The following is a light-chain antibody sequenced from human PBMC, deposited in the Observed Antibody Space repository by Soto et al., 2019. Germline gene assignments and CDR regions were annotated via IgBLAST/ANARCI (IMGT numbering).Light chain of an antibody. CDR2: ATS. CDR3: QQCYKMPS. Sequence: EIPLTQSPSSLAASVGDRLTLTCRASRNVSIYLNWYQHKPGKGPTLLIHATSNLQIGVPSCFSGSGSGTEFTLTISSLEPEDFGTYYCQQCYKMPSFGQGTRLVIK. V-gene: IGKV1-39*01. CDR1: RNVSIY. J-gene: IGKJ5*01.